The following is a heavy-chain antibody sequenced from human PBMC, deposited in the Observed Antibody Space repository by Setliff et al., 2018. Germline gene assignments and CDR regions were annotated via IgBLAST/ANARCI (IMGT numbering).Heavy chain of an antibody. CDR1: GDSISSRPFY. V-gene: IGHV4-61*09. CDR2: IYTSWST. J-gene: IGHJ3*02. CDR3: GRLQGYRSGGRCYGQYAFDI. Sequence: PSETLSLTCTVSGDSISSRPFYWGWFRQPAGKELEWIGQIYTSWSTIYNPSLKSRVTILLDTSKNDFSLKLKSVTAADTAVYYCGRLQGYRSGGRCYGQYAFDIWGQGTVVTVSS. D-gene: IGHD2-15*01.